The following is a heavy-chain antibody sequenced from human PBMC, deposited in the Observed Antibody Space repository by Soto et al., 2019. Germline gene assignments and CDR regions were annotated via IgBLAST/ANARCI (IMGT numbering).Heavy chain of an antibody. D-gene: IGHD6-25*01. CDR2: IYYSGST. Sequence: QVQLQESGPGLVKPSQTLSLTCTVSGGSISSGGYYWSWIRQHPGKGLEWIGYIYYSGSTYYNPSLQSRVTRSVDTSKNQVSLKLSSVTAADTAVYYCARGRGVSKFDYWGQGTLVTVSS. CDR3: ARGRGVSKFDY. J-gene: IGHJ4*02. CDR1: GGSISSGGYY. V-gene: IGHV4-31*03.